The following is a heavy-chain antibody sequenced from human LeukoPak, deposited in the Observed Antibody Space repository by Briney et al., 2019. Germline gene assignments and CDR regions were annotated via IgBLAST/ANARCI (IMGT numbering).Heavy chain of an antibody. J-gene: IGHJ4*02. Sequence: SGTLSLTCAVSGGSISSGSWWSWVRQPPGKGLEWIGEISHSGNINYSPSLKSRVTISLDKSKNQFSLKLTSVTTADTAVYYCARGGLTFGGNWGQGTLVTVSS. V-gene: IGHV4-4*02. CDR1: GGSISSGSW. D-gene: IGHD1-14*01. CDR2: ISHSGNI. CDR3: ARGGLTFGGN.